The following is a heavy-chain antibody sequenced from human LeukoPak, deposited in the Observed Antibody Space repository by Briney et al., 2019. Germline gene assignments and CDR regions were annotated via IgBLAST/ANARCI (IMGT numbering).Heavy chain of an antibody. CDR3: ARDRPMIGNYYYGMDV. D-gene: IGHD3-22*01. J-gene: IGHJ6*02. CDR2: IYSGGST. V-gene: IGHV3-53*01. CDR1: GFTVSSNY. Sequence: GGSLRLSCAASGFTVSSNYMGWVRQAPGKGLEWVSVIYSGGSTYYADSVKGRFTISRDNSKNTLYLQMNSLRAGDTAVYYCARDRPMIGNYYYGMDVWGQGTTVTVSS.